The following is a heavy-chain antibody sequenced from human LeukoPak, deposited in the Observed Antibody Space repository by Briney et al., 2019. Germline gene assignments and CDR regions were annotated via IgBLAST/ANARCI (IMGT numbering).Heavy chain of an antibody. Sequence: SETLSLTCTVSGGSISSSSYYWGWIRQPPGKGLEWIGSIYYSGSTYYNPSLKSRVTISVDTSKNQFSLKLSSVTAADTAVYYCARSYDILTGYINDYWGQGTLVTVSS. J-gene: IGHJ4*02. V-gene: IGHV4-39*07. CDR2: IYYSGST. D-gene: IGHD3-9*01. CDR3: ARSYDILTGYINDY. CDR1: GGSISSSSYY.